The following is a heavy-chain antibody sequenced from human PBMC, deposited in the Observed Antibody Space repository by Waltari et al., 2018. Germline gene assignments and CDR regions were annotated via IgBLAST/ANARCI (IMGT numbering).Heavy chain of an antibody. CDR2: IYSGGST. Sequence: EVQLVETGGGLIQPGGSLRLSCAASGFTVSSNYMSWVRQAPGKGLDGGSVIYSGGSTYYADSVKGRFTISRDNSKNTLYLQMSSLRAEDTAVYYCASLTDYGDYYWGQGTLVTVSS. J-gene: IGHJ4*02. CDR3: ASLTDYGDYY. D-gene: IGHD4-17*01. V-gene: IGHV3-53*02. CDR1: GFTVSSNY.